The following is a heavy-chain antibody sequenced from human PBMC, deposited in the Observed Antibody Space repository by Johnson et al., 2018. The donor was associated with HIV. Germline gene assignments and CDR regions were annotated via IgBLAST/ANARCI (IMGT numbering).Heavy chain of an antibody. J-gene: IGHJ3*02. D-gene: IGHD4-17*01. V-gene: IGHV3-66*02. CDR3: QKHNFGNYVSRALDI. CDR1: GLNVSGHY. CDR2: IYSGGLT. Sequence: MLLVESGGGLVKPGGSLRLSCAASGLNVSGHYMSWVRQSPGKGLEWVSVIYSGGLTYYAQSVKGRFTISRDNSKNTLYLQMNSLRGDDTAIYYCQKHNFGNYVSRALDIWGQGTMVTVSS.